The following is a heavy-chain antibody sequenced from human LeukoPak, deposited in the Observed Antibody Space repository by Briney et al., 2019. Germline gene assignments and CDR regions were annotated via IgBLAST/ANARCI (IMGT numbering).Heavy chain of an antibody. D-gene: IGHD3-3*01. Sequence: PSDTLSLTCTVSGGSISSYYWSWIRQPPGKGLEWIGEINHSGSTNYNPSLKSRVTISVDTSKNQFSLKLSSVTAADTAVYYCARLTPYYDFWSGYYHDAFDIWGQGTMVTVSS. V-gene: IGHV4-34*01. CDR3: ARLTPYYDFWSGYYHDAFDI. CDR2: INHSGST. J-gene: IGHJ3*02. CDR1: GGSISSYY.